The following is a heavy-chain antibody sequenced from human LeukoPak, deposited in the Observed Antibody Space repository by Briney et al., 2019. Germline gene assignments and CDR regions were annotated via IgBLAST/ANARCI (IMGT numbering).Heavy chain of an antibody. V-gene: IGHV4-4*09. Sequence: ASETLSLTCTVSGGSISSYYWSWIRQPPGKGLEWIGYIYTSWSTNYNPSLKSRVTISVDTSKNQFSLKLSSVTAADTAVYYCARLRSNGDSSSWNFYYYYYYYMDVWGKGTTVTVSS. CDR1: GGSISSYY. CDR3: ARLRSNGDSSSWNFYYYYYYYMDV. CDR2: IYTSWST. D-gene: IGHD6-13*01. J-gene: IGHJ6*03.